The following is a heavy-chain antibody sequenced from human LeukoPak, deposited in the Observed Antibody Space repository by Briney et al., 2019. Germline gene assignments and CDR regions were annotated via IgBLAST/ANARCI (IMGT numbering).Heavy chain of an antibody. Sequence: QLGGSLRLSCAASGFNFIDYSMNWVRQAPGKGLEWISYIGISSGNTKYADSVKGRFTISRDNSKNTLYLQMNSLRAEDTAVYYCAKVSSGWYYYGMDVWGQGTTVTVSS. V-gene: IGHV3-48*01. J-gene: IGHJ6*02. CDR2: IGISSGNT. CDR1: GFNFIDYS. D-gene: IGHD6-19*01. CDR3: AKVSSGWYYYGMDV.